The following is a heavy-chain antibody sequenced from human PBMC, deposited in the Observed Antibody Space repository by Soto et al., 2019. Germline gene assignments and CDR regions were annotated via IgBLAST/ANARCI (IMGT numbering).Heavy chain of an antibody. Sequence: GGSLRLSCAASEFTFSSYRMNWVRQAPGKGLEWVSYISRSSSTIYYADSVKGRFTISRDNAKNSLYLQMNSLRAEDTAVYYCARDVDYAFDYWGQGTLVTVSS. CDR1: EFTFSSYR. CDR2: ISRSSSTI. CDR3: ARDVDYAFDY. D-gene: IGHD4-17*01. V-gene: IGHV3-48*01. J-gene: IGHJ4*02.